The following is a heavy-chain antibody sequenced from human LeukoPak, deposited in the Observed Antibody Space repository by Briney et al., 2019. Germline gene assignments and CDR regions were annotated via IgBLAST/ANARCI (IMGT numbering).Heavy chain of an antibody. CDR2: MYSSGST. J-gene: IGHJ4*02. V-gene: IGHV4-59*10. D-gene: IGHD2/OR15-2a*01. CDR3: AREIGSGYYFFDY. Sequence: SETLSLTCAVYGGSFSGYYWSWIRQPPGKGLEWIGRMYSSGSTNYNPSLKSRVTMSVDTSKNQFSLKLTSVTAADTAVYYCAREIGSGYYFFDYWGQGTLVTVSS. CDR1: GGSFSGYY.